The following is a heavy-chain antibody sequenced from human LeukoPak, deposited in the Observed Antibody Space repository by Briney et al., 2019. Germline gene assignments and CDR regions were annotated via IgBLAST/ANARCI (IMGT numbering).Heavy chain of an antibody. J-gene: IGHJ3*02. Sequence: SETLSLTCAVSGYSISSGYYWGWIRQPPGKGLEWIGSIYHSGSTYYNPSLKSRVTISVDTSKNQFSLKLSSVTAADTAVYYCARPATTVVNPADAFDIWGQGTMVTVSS. CDR3: ARPATTVVNPADAFDI. CDR1: GYSISSGYY. D-gene: IGHD4-23*01. CDR2: IYHSGST. V-gene: IGHV4-38-2*01.